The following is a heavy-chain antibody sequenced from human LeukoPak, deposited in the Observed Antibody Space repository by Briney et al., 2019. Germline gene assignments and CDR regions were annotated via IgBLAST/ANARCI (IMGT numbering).Heavy chain of an antibody. D-gene: IGHD5-18*01. CDR1: GFTFSDYY. J-gene: IGHJ3*02. V-gene: IGHV3-33*08. Sequence: GGSLRLSCAASGFTFSDYYMSWIRQAPGKGLEWVAVIWYDGSNKYYADSVKGRFTISRDNSKNTLYLQMNSLRAEDTAVYYCARSKSIQLWLSRHDAFDIWGQGTMVTVSS. CDR3: ARSKSIQLWLSRHDAFDI. CDR2: IWYDGSNK.